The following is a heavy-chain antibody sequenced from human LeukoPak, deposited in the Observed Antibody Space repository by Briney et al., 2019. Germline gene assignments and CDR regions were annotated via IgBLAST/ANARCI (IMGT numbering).Heavy chain of an antibody. CDR2: IYYSGST. Sequence: SETLSLTCTVYGGSFSGYYWNWIRQPPGKGLEWIGYIYYSGSTNYNPSLKSRVTISVDTSKNQFSLKLTSVTAADTAVYYCARQPFSYDSSGSYSNYYYMDVWGKGTTVTVSS. V-gene: IGHV4-59*01. CDR3: ARQPFSYDSSGSYSNYYYMDV. D-gene: IGHD3-22*01. CDR1: GGSFSGYY. J-gene: IGHJ6*03.